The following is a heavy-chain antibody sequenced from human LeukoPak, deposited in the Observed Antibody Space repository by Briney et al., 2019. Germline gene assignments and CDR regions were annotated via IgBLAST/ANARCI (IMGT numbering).Heavy chain of an antibody. V-gene: IGHV4-39*01. J-gene: IGHJ4*01. D-gene: IGHD2-21*01. CDR3: GRHIYCGGGRSPPVY. CDR1: GDSISDNNYY. CDR2: LYYTGST. Sequence: SETLSLTCTVSGDSISDNNYYWGWIRQPPGKGLEWIGSLYYTGSTYYNSSLKSRVTISVDMSKNQFSLKLSSVTAADTAVYYRGRHIYCGGGRSPPVYWGQGTLVT.